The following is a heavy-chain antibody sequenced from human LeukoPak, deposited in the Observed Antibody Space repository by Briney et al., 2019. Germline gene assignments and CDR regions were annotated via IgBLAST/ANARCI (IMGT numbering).Heavy chain of an antibody. D-gene: IGHD6-13*01. CDR2: INSDGSST. Sequence: GGFLRLSCAASGFTFSSYWMHWVRQVPGKGLVWVSRINSDGSSTSYADSVKGRFTISRDNAKNTLYLQMNSLRAEDTAVYYCTRDGTSSSWVSYNWFDLWGQGTLVTVSS. J-gene: IGHJ5*02. V-gene: IGHV3-74*01. CDR3: TRDGTSSSWVSYNWFDL. CDR1: GFTFSSYW.